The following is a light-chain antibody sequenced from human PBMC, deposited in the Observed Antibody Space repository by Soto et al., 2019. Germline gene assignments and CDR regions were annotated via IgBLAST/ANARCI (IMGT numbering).Light chain of an antibody. CDR1: SSDVGGYNY. Sequence: QAARTQPPSASGSPGQAVTISCTGTSSDVGGYNYVSWYQQHPGKAPKLMIYEVSKRPSGVPDRFSGSKSGNTASLTVSGLQAEDEADYYCSSYAGSNNFFGTGTKVTVL. J-gene: IGLJ1*01. CDR3: SSYAGSNNF. V-gene: IGLV2-8*01. CDR2: EVS.